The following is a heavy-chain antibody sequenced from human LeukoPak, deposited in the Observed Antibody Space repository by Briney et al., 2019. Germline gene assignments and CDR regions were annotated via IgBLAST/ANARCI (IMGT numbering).Heavy chain of an antibody. J-gene: IGHJ4*02. Sequence: GRSLGPSFQTFGFTLVDLVLGGFGRLQGRGWGGIGFFGGKAYGGTTEYAASVKGRFTISRDDSKGVAYLQMNSLESEDTAVYFCSRDRDPFYDFKKYEYWGQGTLVTVSS. CDR1: GFTLVDLV. CDR2: FGGKAYGGTT. CDR3: SRDRDPFYDFKKYEY. V-gene: IGHV3-49*03. D-gene: IGHD3/OR15-3a*01.